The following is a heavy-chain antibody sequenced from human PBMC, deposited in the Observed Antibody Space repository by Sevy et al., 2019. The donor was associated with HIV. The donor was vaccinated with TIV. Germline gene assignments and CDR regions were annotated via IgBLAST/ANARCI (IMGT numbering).Heavy chain of an antibody. V-gene: IGHV3-48*03. Sequence: GGSLRLSCAASGFTFSNYDMNWVRQAPRKGVERVSYISSDGARIYYADSVKGRFTISRDNAKNSLSVQMIRLRAEDTAVYYCAREGGYTDQGMDVWGQGTTVTVSS. J-gene: IGHJ6*02. CDR1: GFTFSNYD. CDR2: ISSDGARI. D-gene: IGHD5-12*01. CDR3: AREGGYTDQGMDV.